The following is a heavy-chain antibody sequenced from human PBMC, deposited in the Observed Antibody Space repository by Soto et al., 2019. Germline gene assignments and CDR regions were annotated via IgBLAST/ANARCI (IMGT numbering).Heavy chain of an antibody. CDR2: IYYSGST. V-gene: IGHV4-31*03. CDR3: ASLSTRHEFDY. Sequence: QVQLQESGPGLVQPSQTLSLTFTVSGVSISSGGYYWSWNRQHPGKGLEWIGYIYYSGSTYYNPSLKSRVTISVDTSKNHFSLKLSSVTAADTAVYYCASLSTRHEFDYWGQGSLVAVSS. D-gene: IGHD6-6*01. J-gene: IGHJ4*02. CDR1: GVSISSGGYY.